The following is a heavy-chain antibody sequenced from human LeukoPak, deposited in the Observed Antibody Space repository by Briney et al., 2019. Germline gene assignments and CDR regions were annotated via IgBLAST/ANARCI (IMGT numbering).Heavy chain of an antibody. Sequence: SETLSLTCTVSGGSISSSSYYWGWIRQPPGKGLEWIGSIYYSGSTYYNPSLKSRVTISVDTSKNQFSLKLSSVTAADTAVYYCARLYSSGWYGGTDAFDIWGQGTMVTVSS. CDR3: ARLYSSGWYGGTDAFDI. D-gene: IGHD6-19*01. CDR2: IYYSGST. V-gene: IGHV4-39*07. CDR1: GGSISSSSYY. J-gene: IGHJ3*02.